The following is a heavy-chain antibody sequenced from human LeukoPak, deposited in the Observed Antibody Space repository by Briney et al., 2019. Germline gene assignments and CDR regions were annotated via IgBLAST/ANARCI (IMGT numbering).Heavy chain of an antibody. J-gene: IGHJ5*02. V-gene: IGHV4-59*01. D-gene: IGHD1-26*01. CDR1: GGSISSYY. CDR2: IYYSGST. Sequence: SETLSLTCTVSGGSISSYYWSWIRQPPGKGLEWIGYIYYSGSTNYNPSLKSRVTISVDTSKNQFSLKLTSVTAADTAVYYCARDLNGSYGRWLDPWGQGTLVTVSS. CDR3: ARDLNGSYGRWLDP.